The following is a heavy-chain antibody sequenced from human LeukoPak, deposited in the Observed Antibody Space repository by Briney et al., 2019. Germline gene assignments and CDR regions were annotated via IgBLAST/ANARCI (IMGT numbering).Heavy chain of an antibody. D-gene: IGHD3-22*01. CDR3: AKLSGSGVATLIVVLPYYFDY. J-gene: IGHJ4*02. CDR2: ISGSGGST. CDR1: GFTFSSYA. V-gene: IGHV3-23*01. Sequence: GGSLRLSCAASGFTFSSYAMSWVRQAPGKGLEWVSVISGSGGSTYYADSVKGRFTISRDNSKNTLYLQMNSLRAEDTAVYYCAKLSGSGVATLIVVLPYYFDYWGQGTLVTVSS.